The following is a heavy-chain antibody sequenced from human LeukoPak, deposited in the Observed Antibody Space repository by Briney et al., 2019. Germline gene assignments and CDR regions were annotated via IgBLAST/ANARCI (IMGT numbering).Heavy chain of an antibody. J-gene: IGHJ6*02. CDR1: GFSLSTSGVG. CDR3: AHSNGDYPGGSDYYYYYGMDV. D-gene: IGHD4-17*01. CDR2: IYWDDDK. Sequence: KRSGPTLVNPTQTLTLTCTFSGFSLSTSGVGVGWIRQPPGKALEWLALIYWDDDKRYSPSLKSRLTVTKDTSKNQVVLTMTNMDPVDTATYYCAHSNGDYPGGSDYYYYYGMDVWGQGTTVTASS. V-gene: IGHV2-5*02.